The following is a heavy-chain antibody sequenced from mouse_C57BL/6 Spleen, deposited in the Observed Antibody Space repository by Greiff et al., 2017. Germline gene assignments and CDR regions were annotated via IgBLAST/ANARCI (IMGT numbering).Heavy chain of an antibody. CDR3: ARDRDGYDGYYYAMDY. J-gene: IGHJ4*01. CDR1: GYSITSGYY. CDR2: ISYDGSN. D-gene: IGHD2-2*01. V-gene: IGHV3-6*01. Sequence: EVQRVESGPGLVKPSQSLSLTCSVTGYSITSGYYWNWIRQFPGNKLEWMGYISYDGSNNYNPSLKNRISITRDTSKNQFFLKLNSVTTEDTATYYCARDRDGYDGYYYAMDYWGQGTSVTVSS.